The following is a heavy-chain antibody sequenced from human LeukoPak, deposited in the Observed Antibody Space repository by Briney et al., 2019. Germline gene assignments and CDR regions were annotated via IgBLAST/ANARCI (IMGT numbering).Heavy chain of an antibody. CDR3: ARASGSYGDIDAFDI. CDR1: GGSISSYY. J-gene: IGHJ3*02. Sequence: SETLSLTCTVSGGSISSYYWSWIRQPPGKGLEWIGYIYYSGSTNYNPSLKSRVTISVDTSKNQFSLKLSSVTAADTAVYNCARASGSYGDIDAFDIWGQGTMVTVSS. CDR2: IYYSGST. V-gene: IGHV4-59*01. D-gene: IGHD1-26*01.